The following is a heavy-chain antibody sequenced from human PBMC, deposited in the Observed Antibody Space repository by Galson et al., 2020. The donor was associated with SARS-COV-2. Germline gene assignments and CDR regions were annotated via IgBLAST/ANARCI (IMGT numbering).Heavy chain of an antibody. Sequence: GGSLRLSCSVSGFTFDDYAMSWVRQAPGKGLEWVGFIRSKGYGGTTDYAASVQGRFTISRDDSESIAYLQMNRLKTEDTAMYYCSRSVGVLVQGLPHDAFDIWGQGTVVTVSS. D-gene: IGHD3-10*01. CDR2: IRSKGYGGTT. CDR3: SRSVGVLVQGLPHDAFDI. CDR1: GFTFDDYA. V-gene: IGHV3-49*04. J-gene: IGHJ3*02.